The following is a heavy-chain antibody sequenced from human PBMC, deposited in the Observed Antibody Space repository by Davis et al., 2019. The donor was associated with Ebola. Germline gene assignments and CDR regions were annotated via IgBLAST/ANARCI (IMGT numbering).Heavy chain of an antibody. J-gene: IGHJ6*03. V-gene: IGHV3-30-3*01. CDR2: ISYDGSNK. CDR1: GFTFSSYA. Sequence: GESLKISCAASGFTFSSYAMHWVRQAPGKGLEWVAVISYDGSNKYYADSVKGRFTISRDNSKNTLYLQMNSLRAEDTAVYYCARDGIVVVPAAPFYYYYYMDVWGKGTTVTVSS. CDR3: ARDGIVVVPAAPFYYYYYMDV. D-gene: IGHD2-2*01.